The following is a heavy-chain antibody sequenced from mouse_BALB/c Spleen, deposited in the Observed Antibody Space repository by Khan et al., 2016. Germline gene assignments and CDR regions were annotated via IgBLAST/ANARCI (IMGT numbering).Heavy chain of an antibody. D-gene: IGHD1-3*01. CDR3: ARGNNYPFAY. J-gene: IGHJ3*01. CDR2: IWAGGST. V-gene: IGHV2-9*02. CDR1: GFSLTSYG. Sequence: QVQLKQSGPGLVAPSQSLSITCTVSGFSLTSYGVHWVRQPPGKGLEWLGVIWAGGSTNYNSALMSRLSISKDNSTSHVFLKMNSLQTADTARYYCARGNNYPFAYWGQGTLVTVSA.